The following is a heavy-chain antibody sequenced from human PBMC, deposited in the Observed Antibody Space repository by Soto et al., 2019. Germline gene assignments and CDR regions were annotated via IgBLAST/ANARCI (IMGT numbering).Heavy chain of an antibody. CDR1: EFSASSNY. V-gene: IGHV3-53*01. CDR2: IYSCGST. CDR3: AKAEDLGFLEWLLYGMDV. D-gene: IGHD3-3*01. J-gene: IGHJ6*02. Sequence: PGGSLRLSCASSEFSASSNYVRWVRQAPRKGLERVTLIYSCGSTYYADSVKGRFTISRDNSKNTLYLQMNSLRAEDTAVYYCAKAEDLGFLEWLLYGMDVWGQGTTVTVSS.